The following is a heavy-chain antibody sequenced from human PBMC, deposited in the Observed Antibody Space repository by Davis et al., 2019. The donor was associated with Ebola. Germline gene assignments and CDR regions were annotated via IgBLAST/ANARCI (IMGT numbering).Heavy chain of an antibody. V-gene: IGHV3-9*01. CDR3: AKGRTIPLALDF. D-gene: IGHD2-2*02. J-gene: IGHJ4*02. CDR1: GFAFGDYA. Sequence: PGGSLRLFCAGSGFAFGDYAMHWVRQAPGKGLEWVAGISWNSDSIVYADSVKGRFTISRDNAKNSLYLQMNSLRGEDTAFYYCAKGRTIPLALDFWGRGTLVTVSS. CDR2: ISWNSDSI.